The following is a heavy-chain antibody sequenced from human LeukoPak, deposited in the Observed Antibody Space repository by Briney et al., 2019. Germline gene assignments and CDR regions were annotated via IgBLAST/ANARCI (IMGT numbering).Heavy chain of an antibody. J-gene: IGHJ4*02. CDR1: GFTFSDHY. V-gene: IGHV3-72*01. CDR3: AREVLRYFDWLPYYFDY. CDR2: TRNKANSYTT. Sequence: PGGSLRLSCAASGFTFSDHYMDWVRQAPGKGLEWVGRTRNKANSYTTEYAASVKGRFTISRDDSKNSLYLQMNSLKTEDTAVYYCAREVLRYFDWLPYYFDYWGQGTLVTVSS. D-gene: IGHD3-9*01.